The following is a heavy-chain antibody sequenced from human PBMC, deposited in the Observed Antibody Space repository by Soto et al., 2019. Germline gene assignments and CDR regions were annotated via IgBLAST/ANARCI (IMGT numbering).Heavy chain of an antibody. CDR1: GYSLTAYS. J-gene: IGHJ6*03. CDR3: ARSSVDYAFYYMVV. Sequence: QVQLVQSGAEVKKPGASVKVSCKASGYSLTAYSLHWVRQAPGERLEWMGWINAGTGDAKYSHNFQGRVTITRDTSASTAYMELSRLRSADTAVYYCARSSVDYAFYYMVVWGKGTTVTVSS. V-gene: IGHV1-3*01. CDR2: INAGTGDA.